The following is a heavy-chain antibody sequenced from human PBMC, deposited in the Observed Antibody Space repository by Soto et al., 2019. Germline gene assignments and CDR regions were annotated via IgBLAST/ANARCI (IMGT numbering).Heavy chain of an antibody. Sequence: SETLSLTCSVSAASLSDKTFYWSWLRQSPGKGLEWIGYIYYSRTTNYNPSLKGRFTISVDTSKNPFSLRLNSVTAADTALYYCARTTAVPNTRRSRHYFDYWGQGMLVTVSS. CDR2: IYYSRTT. CDR3: ARTTAVPNTRRSRHYFDY. J-gene: IGHJ4*02. CDR1: AASLSDKTFY. V-gene: IGHV4-61*01. D-gene: IGHD4-17*01.